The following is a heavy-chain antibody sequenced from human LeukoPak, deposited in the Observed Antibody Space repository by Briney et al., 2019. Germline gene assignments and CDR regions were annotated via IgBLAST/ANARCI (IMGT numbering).Heavy chain of an antibody. V-gene: IGHV3-48*01. CDR3: AKQSGRH. D-gene: IGHD6-19*01. J-gene: IGHJ4*02. CDR2: ISSSSHAI. CDR1: GFTFSSFP. Sequence: SGGSLRLSCAASGFTFSSFPLNWVRQAPGKGLEWISFISSSSHAIYYAASVKGRFTISRDNAKNSLYLQMNSLRAEDTAVYYCAKQSGRHWGQGTLVTVSS.